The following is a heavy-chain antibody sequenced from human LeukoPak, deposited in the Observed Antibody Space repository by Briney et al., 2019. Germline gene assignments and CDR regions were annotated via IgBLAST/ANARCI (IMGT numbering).Heavy chain of an antibody. CDR2: IYNSGST. J-gene: IGHJ4*02. CDR3: ARRGYFDY. V-gene: IGHV4-4*08. CDR1: GGSISGYY. Sequence: SETLSLTCTVSGGSISGYYWSWIRQPPGKGPEWIGYIYNSGSTNYNPSLKSRVTISLDTSKNQFSLNLSSVTAADTAVYYCARRGYFDYWGQGTLVTVSS. D-gene: IGHD3-10*01.